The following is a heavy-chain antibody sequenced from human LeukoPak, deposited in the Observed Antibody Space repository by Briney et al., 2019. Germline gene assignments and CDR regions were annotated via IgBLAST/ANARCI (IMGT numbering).Heavy chain of an antibody. CDR2: IKQDGSEK. CDR1: GFTFSSYA. Sequence: GGSLRLSCAASGFTFSSYAMSWVRQAPGKGLEWVANIKQDGSEKYYVDSVKGRFTISRDNAKNSLYLQMNSLRAEDTAVYYCAVITMIVVVKETDAFDIWGQGTMVTVSS. V-gene: IGHV3-7*01. CDR3: AVITMIVVVKETDAFDI. D-gene: IGHD3-22*01. J-gene: IGHJ3*02.